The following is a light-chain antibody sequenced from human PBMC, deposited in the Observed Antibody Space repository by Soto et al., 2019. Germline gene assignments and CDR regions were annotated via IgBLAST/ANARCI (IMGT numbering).Light chain of an antibody. Sequence: EIVLTQSPATLSLSPGERATLSCRASQSVSSYLAWYQQKPGQAPRLLIYDASNRETGIPARFSGSGSGTEFTLTISSLEPEDFATYYCQQYNNWPVTFGGGTKVDIK. CDR3: QQYNNWPVT. J-gene: IGKJ4*01. V-gene: IGKV3-11*01. CDR2: DAS. CDR1: QSVSSY.